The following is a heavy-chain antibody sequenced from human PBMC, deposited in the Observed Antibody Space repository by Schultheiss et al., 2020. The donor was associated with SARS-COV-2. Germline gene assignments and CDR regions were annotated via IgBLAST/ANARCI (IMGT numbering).Heavy chain of an antibody. Sequence: ASVKVSCKTSGYTFTSHGISWVRQAPGQGLEWMGWINPNSGGTNYAQKFQGWVTMTRDTSISTAYMELSSLRSDDTAVYYCASLGIAVAGTEMDYWGQGTLVTVSS. CDR2: INPNSGGT. CDR3: ASLGIAVAGTEMDY. V-gene: IGHV1-2*04. J-gene: IGHJ4*02. D-gene: IGHD6-19*01. CDR1: GYTFTSHG.